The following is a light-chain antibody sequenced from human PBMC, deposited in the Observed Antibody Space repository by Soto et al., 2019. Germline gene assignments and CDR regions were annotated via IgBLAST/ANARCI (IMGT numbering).Light chain of an antibody. CDR2: GVS. Sequence: EIVLTQSPGSLALSPGERATLSCRASQSVSSNLAWYQQKPGQAPRLLIYGVSSRATGIPDRFSGSGAETDFTLTISRLEPEDSAVYYCQQYGRSPWTFGQGTKVDIK. CDR1: QSVSSN. CDR3: QQYGRSPWT. J-gene: IGKJ1*01. V-gene: IGKV3-20*01.